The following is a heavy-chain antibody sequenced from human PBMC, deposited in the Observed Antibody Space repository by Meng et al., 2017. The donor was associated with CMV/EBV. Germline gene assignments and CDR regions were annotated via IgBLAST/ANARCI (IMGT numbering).Heavy chain of an antibody. J-gene: IGHJ4*01. CDR3: ARAAPDYYDSSGPPDY. CDR1: AGSLSTVFSY. D-gene: IGHD3-22*01. Sequence: QDSCPPLVNPSPSLSLPCPFSAGSLSTVFSYWPSLRPPPGTGLASIVSFYSRGSTYYNPSLKSRVTISVDTSKNQFSLKLSSVTAADTAVYYCARAAPDYYDSSGPPDYWGRNPGHRLL. CDR2: FYSRGST. V-gene: IGHV4-30-4*08.